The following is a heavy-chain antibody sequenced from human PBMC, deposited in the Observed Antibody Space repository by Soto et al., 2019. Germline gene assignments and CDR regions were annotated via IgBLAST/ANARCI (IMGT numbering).Heavy chain of an antibody. J-gene: IGHJ5*02. Sequence: SETLSLTCTVSGGSISSYYWSWIRQPPGKGLEWIGYIYYSGSTNYNPSLKSRVTISVDTSKNQFSLKLSSVTAADTAVYYCAREAGGYDFWSGYYFGFDPWGQGTLVTSPQ. CDR3: AREAGGYDFWSGYYFGFDP. CDR1: GGSISSYY. D-gene: IGHD3-3*01. CDR2: IYYSGST. V-gene: IGHV4-59*01.